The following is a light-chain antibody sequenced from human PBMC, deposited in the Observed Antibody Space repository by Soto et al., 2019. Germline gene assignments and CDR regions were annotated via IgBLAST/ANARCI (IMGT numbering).Light chain of an antibody. Sequence: EIVMTQSPATLSVSPGERATLSCRASQSINSDLAWYQQKPGQAPRLLIYGASTRATDIPARFSGSGSGTEFTLTISNLQSEDFAVYYCQQYNNWPPWTFAQGTKVEIK. CDR2: GAS. J-gene: IGKJ1*01. V-gene: IGKV3-15*01. CDR1: QSINSD. CDR3: QQYNNWPPWT.